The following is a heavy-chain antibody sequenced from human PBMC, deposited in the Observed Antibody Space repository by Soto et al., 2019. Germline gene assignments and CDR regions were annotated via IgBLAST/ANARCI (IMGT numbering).Heavy chain of an antibody. Sequence: HPGGSLRLSCAASGFTFSYYGMHWVRQAPGKGLEWVAVISYDGSNKNYADSVKDRFTVSRDNSKNTLNLQMNSLSAEDTAVYYCATGRVDATQSYFELWGRGTRVTVS. CDR1: GFTFSYYG. J-gene: IGHJ2*01. CDR2: ISYDGSNK. V-gene: IGHV3-30*03. D-gene: IGHD2-15*01. CDR3: ATGRVDATQSYFEL.